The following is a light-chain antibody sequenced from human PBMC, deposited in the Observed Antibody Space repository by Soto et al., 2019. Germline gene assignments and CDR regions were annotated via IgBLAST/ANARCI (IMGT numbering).Light chain of an antibody. V-gene: IGKV3-15*01. CDR3: KQYSSCPLT. Sequence: EIVMTQSPATLSVSPGERATLSCRASQSVTNSYLAWYQQKPGQAPRLLIYGASTRATGIPARCSGSVSGTAFTLTSSSLQSEDFALYYCKQYSSCPLTFGGGTKVEIK. CDR1: QSVTNSY. CDR2: GAS. J-gene: IGKJ4*01.